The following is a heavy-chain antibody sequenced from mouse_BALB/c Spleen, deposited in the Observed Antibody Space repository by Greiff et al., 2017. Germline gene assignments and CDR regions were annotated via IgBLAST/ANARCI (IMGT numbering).Heavy chain of an antibody. CDR1: GFTFSSYA. CDR3: ARGGATVVARAMDY. CDR2: ISSGGST. J-gene: IGHJ4*01. D-gene: IGHD1-1*01. Sequence: EVQGVESGGGLVKPGGSLKLSCAASGFTFSSYAMSWVRQTPEKRLEWVASISSGGSTYYPDSVKGRFAISRDNARNILYLQMSSLRSEDTAMYYCARGGATVVARAMDYWGQGTSVTVSS. V-gene: IGHV5-6-5*01.